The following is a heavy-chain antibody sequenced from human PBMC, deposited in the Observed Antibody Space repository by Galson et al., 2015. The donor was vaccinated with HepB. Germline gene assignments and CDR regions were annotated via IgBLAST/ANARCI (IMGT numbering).Heavy chain of an antibody. V-gene: IGHV1-8*01. CDR2: MNPKSGNI. J-gene: IGHJ1*01. D-gene: IGHD2-8*02. Sequence: SVTVSCKASGYTFTTYDVNWVRQAPGRGLEWVGWMNPKSGNIDFAQRFRGRVTLTRDISMNTDYMDLSSLTTDDTAVYYCVYWGHSLHWGQGTLITVSS. CDR1: GYTFTTYD. CDR3: VYWGHSLH.